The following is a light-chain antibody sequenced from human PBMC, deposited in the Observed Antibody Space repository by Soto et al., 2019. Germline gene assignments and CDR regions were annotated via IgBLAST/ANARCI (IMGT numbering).Light chain of an antibody. J-gene: IGKJ5*01. CDR1: QNIIAN. CDR2: SAS. CDR3: QQYYDWPT. Sequence: EIAMTQSPATLSMSPGERATLSCRAGQNIIANVAWYQQKPDQAPRLLIYSASSRATGIPARFSGSGSGTEFTLTITSLQSEDFAVYYCQQYYDWPTFGQGTRLEIK. V-gene: IGKV3-15*01.